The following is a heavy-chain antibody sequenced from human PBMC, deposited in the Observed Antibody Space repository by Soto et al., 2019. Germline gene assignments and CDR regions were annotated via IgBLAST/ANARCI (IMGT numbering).Heavy chain of an antibody. CDR1: GFTFSSYA. CDR2: ISGSGGST. D-gene: IGHD1-1*01. V-gene: IGHV3-23*01. CDR3: AKDIGLQRTPFDY. Sequence: EVQLLESGGGLVQPGGSLRLSCAASGFTFSSYAMSWVRQAPGKGLEWVSAISGSGGSTYYADSVKARFTISRDNSKSTLYLKMNSLRAEDTAVYYCAKDIGLQRTPFDYWGQGTLVTVSS. J-gene: IGHJ4*02.